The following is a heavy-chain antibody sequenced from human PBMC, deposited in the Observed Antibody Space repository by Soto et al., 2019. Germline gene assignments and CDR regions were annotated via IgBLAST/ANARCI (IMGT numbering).Heavy chain of an antibody. D-gene: IGHD6-13*01. CDR2: IHYTGST. J-gene: IGHJ4*02. Sequence: QVQLQESGPRLVKPSETLSLTCTVSGGSISGYYWSWVRQPPGKGLEWIGYIHYTGSTNYNPSLKSRVTISVETSKNHFSLSLSSVTAADAAVYYCARHRRGDAWYLHSLDSWGQGTLVTVSS. V-gene: IGHV4-59*08. CDR1: GGSISGYY. CDR3: ARHRRGDAWYLHSLDS.